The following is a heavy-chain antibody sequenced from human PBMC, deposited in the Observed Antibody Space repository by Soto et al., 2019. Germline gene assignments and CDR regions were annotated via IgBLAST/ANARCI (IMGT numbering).Heavy chain of an antibody. D-gene: IGHD5-12*01. J-gene: IGHJ4*02. CDR1: GYTFTSYA. CDR2: INAGNGNT. CDR3: ARAEMATIPPDY. Sequence: ASVKVSCKASGYTFTSYAMHWVRQAPGQRLEWMGWINAGNGNTKYSQKFQGRVTITRDTSTSTAYMELRSLRSDDTAVYYCARAEMATIPPDYWGQGTLVTVSS. V-gene: IGHV1-3*01.